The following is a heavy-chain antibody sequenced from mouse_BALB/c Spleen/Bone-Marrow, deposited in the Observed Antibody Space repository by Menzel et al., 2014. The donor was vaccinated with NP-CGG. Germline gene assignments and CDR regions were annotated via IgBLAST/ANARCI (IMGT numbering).Heavy chain of an antibody. CDR3: ARCIRYYGSIYGYIDV. Sequence: VKLMESGGGLVKPGGSLKLSCAAAGFIFSDYYMYWVRQTPEKRLEWVATISDGGSYTYYPDSVKGRFTISRDQAKNNLYLQMSRLKSEDTAMYYCARCIRYYGSIYGYIDVWGAGTAVTVSS. V-gene: IGHV5-4*02. D-gene: IGHD1-1*01. CDR1: GFIFSDYY. J-gene: IGHJ1*01. CDR2: ISDGGSYT.